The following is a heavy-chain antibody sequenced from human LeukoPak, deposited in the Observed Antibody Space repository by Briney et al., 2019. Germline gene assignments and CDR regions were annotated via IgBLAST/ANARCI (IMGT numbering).Heavy chain of an antibody. CDR2: IFHTGSGST. D-gene: IGHD6-19*01. J-gene: IGHJ4*02. CDR1: GGSISPYY. Sequence: ASETLSLTCTVSGGSISPYYWSWIRQPPGKGLEWIGYIFHTGSGSTSHNPSLKSRVTISVDTSKNQFSLNLNSVTAADTAVYYCARHAVYAGSGWAFDYWGQGTLVTVSS. CDR3: ARHAVYAGSGWAFDY. V-gene: IGHV4-59*08.